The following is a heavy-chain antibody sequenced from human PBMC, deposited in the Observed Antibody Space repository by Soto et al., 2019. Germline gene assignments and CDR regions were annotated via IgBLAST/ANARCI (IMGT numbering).Heavy chain of an antibody. J-gene: IGHJ4*02. D-gene: IGHD5-12*01. CDR2: ISSSSSYI. Sequence: EVQLVESGGGLVKPGGSLRLSCAASGFTFSSYSMNWVRQAPGKGLEWVSSISSSSSYIYYADSVKGRFTISRDNAKNSLYLQMNSLRAEDTAVYYCASSRGIYSGYLNWGQGTLVTVSS. CDR3: ASSRGIYSGYLN. V-gene: IGHV3-21*01. CDR1: GFTFSSYS.